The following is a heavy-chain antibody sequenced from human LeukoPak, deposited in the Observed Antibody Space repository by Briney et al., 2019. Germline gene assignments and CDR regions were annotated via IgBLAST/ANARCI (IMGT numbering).Heavy chain of an antibody. J-gene: IGHJ4*02. CDR3: ARVSSSGWYDY. Sequence: GGSLRLSCAASGFTFSSYAMHWVRQAPGKGLEYVSAINSDGGSTYYASSVKGRFTISRDNSENTLYLQMGSLRAEDMAVYYCARVSSSGWYDYWGQGTLVTVSS. CDR2: INSDGGST. V-gene: IGHV3-64*01. CDR1: GFTFSSYA. D-gene: IGHD6-19*01.